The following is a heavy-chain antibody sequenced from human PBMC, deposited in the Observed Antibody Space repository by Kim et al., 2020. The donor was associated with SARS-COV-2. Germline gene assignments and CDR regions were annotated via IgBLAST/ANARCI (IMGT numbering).Heavy chain of an antibody. CDR3: ARDGGAPDPRNTNYYDFWSGHTDYYGMDV. D-gene: IGHD3-3*01. CDR2: IYYSGST. Sequence: SETLSLTCTVSGGSISSYYWSWIRQPPGKGLEWIGYIYYSGSTNYNPSLKSRVTISVDTSKNQFSLKLSSVTAADTAVYYCARDGGAPDPRNTNYYDFWSGHTDYYGMDVWGQGTTVTVSS. V-gene: IGHV4-59*01. J-gene: IGHJ6*02. CDR1: GGSISSYY.